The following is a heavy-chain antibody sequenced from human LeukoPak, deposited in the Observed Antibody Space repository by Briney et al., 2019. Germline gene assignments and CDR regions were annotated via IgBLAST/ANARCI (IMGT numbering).Heavy chain of an antibody. J-gene: IGHJ6*02. CDR3: AKRDSSGYYYDYYYYYGMDV. CDR1: GFTFSSYA. V-gene: IGHV3-23*01. CDR2: ISGSGGST. Sequence: PGGSLRLPCAASGFTFSSYAMSWVRQAPGKGLEWVSAISGSGGSTYYADSVKGRFTISRDNSKNTLYLQMNSLRAEDTAVYYCAKRDSSGYYYDYYYYYGMDVWGQGTTVTVSS. D-gene: IGHD3-22*01.